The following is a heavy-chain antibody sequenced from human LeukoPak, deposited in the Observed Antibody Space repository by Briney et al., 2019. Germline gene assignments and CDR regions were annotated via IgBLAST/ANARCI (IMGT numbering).Heavy chain of an antibody. CDR3: AELGITMIGGV. V-gene: IGHV3-48*03. CDR2: ISSSGSTI. D-gene: IGHD3-10*02. CDR1: GFTFSSYE. Sequence: GGSLRLSSAASGFTFSSYEMNWVRPAPGKGLEWVSYISSSGSTIYYADSVKGGFTISRDNAKNSLYLQMNSLRAEDTAVYYCAELGITMIGGVWGKGTTVTISS. J-gene: IGHJ6*04.